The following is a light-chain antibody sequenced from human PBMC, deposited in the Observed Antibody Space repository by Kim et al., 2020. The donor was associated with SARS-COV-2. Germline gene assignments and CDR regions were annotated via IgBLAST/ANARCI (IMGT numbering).Light chain of an antibody. V-gene: IGLV3-1*01. J-gene: IGLJ1*01. CDR2: QDS. CDR1: KLGDKY. CDR3: QAWDSSTYV. Sequence: SYELTQPPSASVSPGQTASITCSGDKLGDKYACWYQQKPGQSPVLVIYQDSKRPSGIPERFSGSNSGNTAPLTISGTQATDEADYYCQAWDSSTYVFGT.